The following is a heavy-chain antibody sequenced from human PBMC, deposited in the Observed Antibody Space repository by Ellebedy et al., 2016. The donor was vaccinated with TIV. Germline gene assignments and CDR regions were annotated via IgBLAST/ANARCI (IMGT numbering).Heavy chain of an antibody. CDR1: GFTFTDYA. Sequence: GGSLRLXXTASGFTFTDYAMHWVRQAPGKGLELVSLISYDGSNKYYADSVKGRFTISRDNSNDTLSLQMNSLRADDAAVYYCAREATLHGGDSGRRYFDYWGQGTLVSVSS. CDR2: ISYDGSNK. CDR3: AREATLHGGDSGRRYFDY. V-gene: IGHV3-30-3*01. D-gene: IGHD4-23*01. J-gene: IGHJ4*02.